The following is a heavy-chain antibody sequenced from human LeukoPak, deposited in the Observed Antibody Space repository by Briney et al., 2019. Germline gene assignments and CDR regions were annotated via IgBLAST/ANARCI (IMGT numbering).Heavy chain of an antibody. J-gene: IGHJ6*02. CDR2: INPGGGT. V-gene: IGHV4-34*01. CDR1: GGSLSNYY. CDR3: VRSYNYGPFV. D-gene: IGHD5-24*01. Sequence: TSETLSLTCGVYGGSLSNYYWSWIRQSPGKGLEWIGEINPGGGTNYNPSLKSRVTMSVDMSKNQFSLKPNSATAADTAVYYCVRSYNYGPFVWGQGTTVTVSS.